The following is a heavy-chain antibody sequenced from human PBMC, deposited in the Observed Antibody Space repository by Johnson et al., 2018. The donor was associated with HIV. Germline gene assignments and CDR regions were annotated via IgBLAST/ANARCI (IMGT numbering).Heavy chain of an antibody. D-gene: IGHD6-19*01. CDR2: ISYDGSNK. V-gene: IGHV3-30-3*01. Sequence: QVQLVESGGGVVQPGRSLRLSCAASGFTFSSYAMHWVRQAPGKGLEWVAVISYDGSNKYYADSVKGRFTISRDNSKNTLYRQMKSLRAEDTAVYYCARAGGSDAFDIWGQGTMVTVSS. CDR3: ARAGGSDAFDI. CDR1: GFTFSSYA. J-gene: IGHJ3*02.